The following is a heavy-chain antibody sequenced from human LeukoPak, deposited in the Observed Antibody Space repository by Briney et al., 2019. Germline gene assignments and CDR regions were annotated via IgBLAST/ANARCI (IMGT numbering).Heavy chain of an antibody. CDR2: ITAIDGRT. Sequence: GGSLRLPCVASGFTFSSTTMGWVRQAPGRGLEWVSSITAIDGRTYYADSVRGRFTISRDNSKNTVYLQLNSLRAGDTAIYYCTKDAEQQLVRWNWFDPWGQGTLDTVSS. CDR3: TKDAEQQLVRWNWFDP. D-gene: IGHD6-13*01. CDR1: GFTFSSTT. J-gene: IGHJ5*02. V-gene: IGHV3-23*01.